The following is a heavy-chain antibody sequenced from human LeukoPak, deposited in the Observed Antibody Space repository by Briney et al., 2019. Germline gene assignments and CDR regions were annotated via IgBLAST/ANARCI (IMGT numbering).Heavy chain of an antibody. CDR1: GGSISSSSYY. J-gene: IGHJ4*02. V-gene: IGHV4-39*01. CDR3: ARRYYYDSSGLDY. CDR2: IYYSGST. Sequence: KPSETLSLTCTVSGGSISSSSYYWGWIRQPPGKGLEWIGSIYYSGSTYYNPSLKSRVTIPVDTSKNQFSLKLSSVTAADTAVYYCARRYYYDSSGLDYWGQGTLVTVSS. D-gene: IGHD3-22*01.